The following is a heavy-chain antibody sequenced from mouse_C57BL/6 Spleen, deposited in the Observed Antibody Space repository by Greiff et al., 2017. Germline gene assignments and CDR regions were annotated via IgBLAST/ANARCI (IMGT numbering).Heavy chain of an antibody. J-gene: IGHJ3*01. CDR2: INPGSGGT. D-gene: IGHD1-1*02. Sequence: VQLQQSGAELVRPGTSVKVSCKASGYAFTNYLIEWVKQRPGQGLEWIGVINPGSGGTNYNEKFKGKATLTADKSSSTAYLQLSHLTSEHSAVYFCATVGGCYSTSAWFAYWGQGTLVTVSA. CDR3: ATVGGCYSTSAWFAY. CDR1: GYAFTNYL. V-gene: IGHV1-54*01.